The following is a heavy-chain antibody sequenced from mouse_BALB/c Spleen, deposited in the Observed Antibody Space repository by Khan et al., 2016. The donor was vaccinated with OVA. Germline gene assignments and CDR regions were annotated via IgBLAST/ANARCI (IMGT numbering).Heavy chain of an antibody. Sequence: EVQPQESGPSLVKPSQTLSLTCSVTGDSITSGYWSWIRKFPGNKLEYMGYMIYTGYTDYNPSLKSRIAITRHTSKNQYYLQLNSVTAEDTATSYCARSTYRYAFAYWGQGTLVTVSA. D-gene: IGHD2-14*01. CDR2: MIYTGYT. J-gene: IGHJ3*01. V-gene: IGHV3-8*02. CDR1: GDSITSGY. CDR3: ARSTYRYAFAY.